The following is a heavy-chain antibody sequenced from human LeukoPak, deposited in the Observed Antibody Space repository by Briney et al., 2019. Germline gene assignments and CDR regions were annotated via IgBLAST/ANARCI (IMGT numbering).Heavy chain of an antibody. CDR3: VITMVRGVIKP. J-gene: IGHJ5*02. D-gene: IGHD3-10*01. CDR1: GFTFSSYS. CDR2: ISSSSSYI. V-gene: IGHV3-21*01. Sequence: GGSLRLSCAASGFTFSSYSMNWVRQAPGKGLEWVSSISSSSSYIYYADSVRGRFTISRDNAKNSLYLQMNSLRAEDTAVYYCVITMVRGVIKPWGQGTLVTVSS.